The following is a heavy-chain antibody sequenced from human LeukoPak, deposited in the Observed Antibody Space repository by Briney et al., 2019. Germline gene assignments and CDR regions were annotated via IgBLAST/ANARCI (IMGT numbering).Heavy chain of an antibody. D-gene: IGHD2-2*02. CDR3: ARGVYCSSTSCYKNPYYFDY. CDR1: GYSFTSYW. V-gene: IGHV5-51*01. CDR2: YPGDSDT. J-gene: IGHJ4*02. Sequence: GESLKISCKGSGYSFTSYWIGWVRQMPGKGLEWMGIYPGDSDTRYSPSFQGQVTISADKSISTAYLQWSSLKASDTAMYYCARGVYCSSTSCYKNPYYFDYWGQGTLVTVSS.